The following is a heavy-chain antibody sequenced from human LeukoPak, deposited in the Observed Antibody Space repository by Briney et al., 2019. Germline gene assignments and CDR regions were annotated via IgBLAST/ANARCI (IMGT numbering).Heavy chain of an antibody. V-gene: IGHV3-30-3*01. CDR3: ASLRVQPRRGPSMDV. CDR1: GFTFSSYA. CDR2: ISYDGSNK. Sequence: PGRSLRLSCAASGFTFSSYAMHWVRQAPGKGLGWVAVISYDGSNKYYADSVKGRFTISRDNSKNTLYLQMNSMRAEDTAVYYCASLRVQPRRGPSMDVWGQGTTVTVSS. J-gene: IGHJ6*02.